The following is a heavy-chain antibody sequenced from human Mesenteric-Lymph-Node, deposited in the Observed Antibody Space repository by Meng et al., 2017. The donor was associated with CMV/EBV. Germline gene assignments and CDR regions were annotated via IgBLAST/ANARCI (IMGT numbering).Heavy chain of an antibody. V-gene: IGHV4-38-2*02. J-gene: IGHJ4*01. D-gene: IGHD4-11*01. Sequence: SETLSLTCTVSGYSISSGYYWGWIRQPPGKGLEWITSIYHSGSTYYNPSLKSRVTISVDTSKNQFSLKLSSVTAADTAVYYCASLTNNYKDLSFWGQGTLVTVSS. CDR3: ASLTNNYKDLSF. CDR2: IYHSGST. CDR1: GYSISSGYY.